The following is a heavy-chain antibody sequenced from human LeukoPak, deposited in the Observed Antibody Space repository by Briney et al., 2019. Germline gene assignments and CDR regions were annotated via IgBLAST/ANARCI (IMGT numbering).Heavy chain of an antibody. J-gene: IGHJ4*02. Sequence: PGGSLRLSCAASGFTFSDYYMSWIRQAPGKGLEWVSYISSSGSTIYYADSVKGRFTISRDNAKNSLYLQMNSLRAEDTAVYYCARLPPRGSSWFFDYWGQGTLVTVSS. CDR1: GFTFSDYY. CDR3: ARLPPRGSSWFFDY. D-gene: IGHD6-13*01. CDR2: ISSSGSTI. V-gene: IGHV3-11*04.